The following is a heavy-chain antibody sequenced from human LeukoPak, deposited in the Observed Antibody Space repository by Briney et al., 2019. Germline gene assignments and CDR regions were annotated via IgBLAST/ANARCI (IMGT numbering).Heavy chain of an antibody. V-gene: IGHV3-23*01. Sequence: PGGSLRLSCAAPGFTFSSYGMSWVRQAPGKGLEWVSGIRGSAYYADSVKGRFTISRDDSKNTLFLEMNSLRGEDTAVYYCAKHAGTADFDSWGQGTLVTVSS. J-gene: IGHJ4*02. CDR2: IRGSA. D-gene: IGHD3-10*01. CDR3: AKHAGTADFDS. CDR1: GFTFSSYG.